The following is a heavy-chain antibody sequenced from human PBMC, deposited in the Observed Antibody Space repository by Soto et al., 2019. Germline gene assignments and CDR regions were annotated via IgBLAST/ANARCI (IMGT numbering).Heavy chain of an antibody. Sequence: QVQLQASGPGLVKPSETLSLPCTVSGGSSSRYYWSWIRQPPGKGLEWIGYIYYSGSTNYNPSLRCRVTISVDTSKNPFSLKLRSVSAADTAVHNCAIRYGGSIDFWCQGTEVSVSS. V-gene: IGHV4-59*08. CDR1: GGSSSRYY. D-gene: IGHD2-15*01. CDR3: AIRYGGSIDF. J-gene: IGHJ4*02. CDR2: IYYSGST.